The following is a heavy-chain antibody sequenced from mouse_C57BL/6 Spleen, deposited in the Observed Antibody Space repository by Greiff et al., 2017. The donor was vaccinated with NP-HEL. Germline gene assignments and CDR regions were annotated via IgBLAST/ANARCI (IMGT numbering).Heavy chain of an antibody. D-gene: IGHD2-3*01. V-gene: IGHV1-55*01. CDR1: GYTFTSYW. CDR3: AREGLYDGSLDY. Sequence: QVQLQQPGAELVKPGASVKMSCKASGYTFTSYWITWVKQRPGQGLEWIGDIYPGSGSTNYNEKFKSKATLTVDTSSSTAYMQLSSLTSEDSAVYYCAREGLYDGSLDYWGQGTTLTVSS. J-gene: IGHJ2*01. CDR2: IYPGSGST.